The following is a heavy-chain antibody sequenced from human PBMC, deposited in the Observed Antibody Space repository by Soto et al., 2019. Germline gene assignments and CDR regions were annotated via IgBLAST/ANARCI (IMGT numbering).Heavy chain of an antibody. V-gene: IGHV4-34*01. CDR3: ARGPRGRTVTSYYYYYGMDV. J-gene: IGHJ6*02. CDR2: INHSGST. D-gene: IGHD4-17*01. Sequence: PSETLSLTCAVYGGSFSGYYWSWIRHPPGKGLEWIGEINHSGSTNYNPSLKSRVTISVDTSKNQFSLKLSSVTAADTAVYYCARGPRGRTVTSYYYYYGMDVWGQGTTVTVSS. CDR1: GGSFSGYY.